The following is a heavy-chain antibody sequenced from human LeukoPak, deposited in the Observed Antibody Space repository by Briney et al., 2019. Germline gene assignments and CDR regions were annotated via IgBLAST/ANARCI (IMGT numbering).Heavy chain of an antibody. D-gene: IGHD3-16*02. V-gene: IGHV4-59*01. CDR1: GGSISSYY. CDR2: IYYSGST. Sequence: PSETLSLTGTVSGGSISSYYWSWIRQPPGKGLEWIGYIYYSGSTNYNPSLKSRVTISVDTSKNQFSLKLSSVTAADTAVYYCARGYAWGSYRPFDYWGQGTLVTVSS. CDR3: ARGYAWGSYRPFDY. J-gene: IGHJ4*02.